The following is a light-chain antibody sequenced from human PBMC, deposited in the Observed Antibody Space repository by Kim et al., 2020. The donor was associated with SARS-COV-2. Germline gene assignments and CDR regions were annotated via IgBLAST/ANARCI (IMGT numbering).Light chain of an antibody. J-gene: IGKJ5*01. CDR1: QRVSNI. CDR2: DAY. Sequence: LAPWERASRTCRASQRVSNILAWYNQRPDRAPRTFIYDAYNRYTGVPDRFSGSGAGTAFTLTITSLEPEDFAVYYCQHRSNWRVTFGQGTRLEIK. CDR3: QHRSNWRVT. V-gene: IGKV3-11*01.